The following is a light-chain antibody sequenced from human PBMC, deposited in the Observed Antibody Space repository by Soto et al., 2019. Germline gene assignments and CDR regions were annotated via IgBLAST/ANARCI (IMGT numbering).Light chain of an antibody. V-gene: IGLV2-23*02. CDR3: CSYAGRFTWV. CDR2: EVT. CDR1: SSDVGNYNL. J-gene: IGLJ3*02. Sequence: QSVLTQPASVSGSPGQSITISCIGSSSDVGNYNLVSWYQQHPGKAPKVIISEVTKRPSGVSDRFSGSKSGKTASLTISGVQTEDEADYYCCSYAGRFTWVFGGGTQLTVL.